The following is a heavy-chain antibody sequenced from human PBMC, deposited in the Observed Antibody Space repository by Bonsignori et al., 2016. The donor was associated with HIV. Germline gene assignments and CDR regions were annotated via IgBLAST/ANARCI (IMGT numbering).Heavy chain of an antibody. J-gene: IGHJ4*02. CDR2: INHSGST. Sequence: SETLSLTCDVYGGSFSGYYWSWIRLPPGKGLEWIGEINHSGSTNYNPSLKNRVTISVDTSKNQFSLKLSSVTAADTAVYYCARGRYRRNNPSGSYYESASYYFDYWGQGTLVTVSS. D-gene: IGHD1-26*01. V-gene: IGHV4-34*01. CDR3: ARGRYRRNNPSGSYYESASYYFDY. CDR1: GGSFSGYY.